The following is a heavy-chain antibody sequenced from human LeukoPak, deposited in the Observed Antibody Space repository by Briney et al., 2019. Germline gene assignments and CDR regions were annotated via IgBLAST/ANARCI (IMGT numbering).Heavy chain of an antibody. V-gene: IGHV3-7*01. D-gene: IGHD3-3*01. CDR2: IEQDGSEK. J-gene: IGHJ4*02. CDR3: ASSYYDFWSGYSYYFDY. Sequence: GGSLRLSCTASEVTFSSYWRYWVRQAPGKGLEWVANIEQDGSEKYYVDSVKGRFTISRDNAKNSLYLQMNSLRAEDTAVYYCASSYYDFWSGYSYYFDYWGQGTLVTVSS. CDR1: EVTFSSYW.